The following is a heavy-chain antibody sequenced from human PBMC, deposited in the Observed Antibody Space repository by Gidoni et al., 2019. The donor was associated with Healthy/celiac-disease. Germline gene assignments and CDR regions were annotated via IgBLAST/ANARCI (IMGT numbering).Heavy chain of an antibody. V-gene: IGHV3-23*01. Sequence: EVQLLESGGGLVQPGGSLRLSCAASGFTFSSYAMSWVRQAPGKGLEWVSAISGSGGSTYYADSVKGRFTISRDNSKNTLYLQMNSLRAEDTAVYYCAKDGVVPAAHTMIPYYYYMDVWGKGTTVTVSS. J-gene: IGHJ6*03. CDR2: ISGSGGST. D-gene: IGHD2-2*01. CDR3: AKDGVVPAAHTMIPYYYYMDV. CDR1: GFTFSSYA.